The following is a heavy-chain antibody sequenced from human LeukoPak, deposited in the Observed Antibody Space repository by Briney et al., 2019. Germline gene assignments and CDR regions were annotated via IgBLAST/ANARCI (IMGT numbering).Heavy chain of an antibody. V-gene: IGHV3-30*18. J-gene: IGHJ4*02. CDR3: AKDRGYDTGEFDY. D-gene: IGHD5-12*01. CDR2: ISYDGSNK. CDR1: GFTFSSYG. Sequence: PGGSLRLSCAASGFTFSSYGMHSVRQAPGKGLEWVAVISYDGSNKYYADSVKGRFTISRDNSKNTLYLKMNSLRAEDTAVYYCAKDRGYDTGEFDYWGQGTLVTVSS.